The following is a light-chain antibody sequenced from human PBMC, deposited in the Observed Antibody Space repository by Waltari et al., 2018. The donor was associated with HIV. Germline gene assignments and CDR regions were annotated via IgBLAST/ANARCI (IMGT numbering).Light chain of an antibody. CDR1: NIGTKL. V-gene: IGLV3-21*02. CDR2: DDD. J-gene: IGLJ1*01. CDR3: QVWDTNSNVYV. Sequence: SYVLTQPPSVSLAPGQTARIACGGNNIGTKLNQRYQQKPGQAPVLVVYDDDDRPSGIPERFSGSNSGNTATLTITRVEAGDEADYYCQVWDTNSNVYVFGAGTKVTVL.